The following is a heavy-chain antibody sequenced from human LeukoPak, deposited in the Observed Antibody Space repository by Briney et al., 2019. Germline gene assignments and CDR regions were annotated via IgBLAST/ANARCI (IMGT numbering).Heavy chain of an antibody. D-gene: IGHD2-2*01. CDR2: INSDGRRT. V-gene: IGHV3-74*01. J-gene: IGHJ6*03. CDR1: GFTISNHW. CDR3: AREVEVVQATTVAYYYYYMPV. Sequence: PGGSLRPSSAASGFTISNHWMPWGGQAPGKGLVWVSRINSDGRRTSYADSVKGRFTISRDNAKNTLYLQMHSLRPDDTAVYYCAREVEVVQATTVAYYYYYMPVWGKGTTVTVSS.